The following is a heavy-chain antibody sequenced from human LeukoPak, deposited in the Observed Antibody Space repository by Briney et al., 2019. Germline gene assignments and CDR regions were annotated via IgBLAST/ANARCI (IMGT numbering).Heavy chain of an antibody. CDR1: GGTFGSYA. CDR2: IIPIFGTT. D-gene: IGHD2-21*01. J-gene: IGHJ6*03. CDR3: ARPRFPYYRLSGPDYYYMDV. Sequence: GSSVKVPCKASGGTFGSYAISWVRQAPGQGLERMGGIIPIFGTTNYAQKFQGRVTITADKSTTTVYMELSSLRSEDTAVYYCARPRFPYYRLSGPDYYYMDVWGKGTTVTVSS. V-gene: IGHV1-69*06.